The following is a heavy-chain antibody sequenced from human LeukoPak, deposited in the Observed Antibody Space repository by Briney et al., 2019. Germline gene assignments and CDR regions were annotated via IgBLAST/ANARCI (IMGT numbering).Heavy chain of an antibody. V-gene: IGHV4-34*01. CDR1: GGSFSGYY. D-gene: IGHD3-22*01. Sequence: KPSQTLSLTCAVYGGSFSGYYWSWIRQPPGNGLEWIGEINHSGSTNYNPSLKSRVTISVDTSKNQFSLKLSSVTAADTAVYYCARVPHDSSGYNYWGQGTLVTVSS. CDR2: INHSGST. J-gene: IGHJ4*02. CDR3: ARVPHDSSGYNY.